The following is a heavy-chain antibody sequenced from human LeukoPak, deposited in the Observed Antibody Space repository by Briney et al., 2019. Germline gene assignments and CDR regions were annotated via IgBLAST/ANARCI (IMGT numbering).Heavy chain of an antibody. CDR2: INSDGSSI. D-gene: IGHD7-27*01. CDR1: GFTFSSHW. Sequence: PGGSLRLSCAASGFTFSSHWMHWVRHAPGKGLVWVSRINSDGSSISYADSVKGRFTISRDNAKNTLYLQMNSLKGEDTAVYYCATSLGPLTEYWGQGTLVTVSS. J-gene: IGHJ4*02. V-gene: IGHV3-74*01. CDR3: ATSLGPLTEY.